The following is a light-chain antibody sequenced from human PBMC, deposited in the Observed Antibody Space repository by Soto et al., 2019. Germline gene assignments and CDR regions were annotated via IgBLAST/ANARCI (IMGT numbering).Light chain of an antibody. CDR1: ERVSSE. J-gene: IGKJ4*01. CDR2: DAS. V-gene: IGKV3-11*01. CDR3: QQRSSCPLT. Sequence: EIVLTQSPSTLSLSPGERATLSCRAIERVSSELAWYQQKPGQAPRLLIYDASNRATGIPARFSGSGSGPDFTLTISSLEPEDFAVYYCQQRSSCPLTFGGGTKVEI.